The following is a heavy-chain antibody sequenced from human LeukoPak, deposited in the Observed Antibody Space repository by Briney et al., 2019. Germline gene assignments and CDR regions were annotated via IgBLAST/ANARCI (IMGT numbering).Heavy chain of an antibody. CDR2: IKQDGSQK. J-gene: IGHJ4*02. Sequence: PGGSLRLSCPASGFTFTTYWMTWVRQAPGKWLEWVANIKQDGSQKYYVDSVKGRFTISRDNAKNSLYLQMNSLKAEDTAVYYCARENWANDYWGQGTLVTVSS. D-gene: IGHD7-27*01. V-gene: IGHV3-7*01. CDR3: ARENWANDY. CDR1: GFTFTTYW.